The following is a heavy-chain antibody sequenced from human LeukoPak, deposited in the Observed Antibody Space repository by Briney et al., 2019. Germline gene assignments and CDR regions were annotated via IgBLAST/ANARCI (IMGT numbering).Heavy chain of an antibody. V-gene: IGHV4-59*11. CDR3: AGALGCYNWFDP. Sequence: SETLSLTCTVSGDSISSHYWSWIRQPPGKGLEWIGYLYYRGDTNYNPSLKSRVTLSVDTSKNQFSLKLSSVTAADTAVYYCAGALGCYNWFDPWGQGTLVTVSS. CDR1: GDSISSHY. D-gene: IGHD6-19*01. J-gene: IGHJ5*02. CDR2: LYYRGDT.